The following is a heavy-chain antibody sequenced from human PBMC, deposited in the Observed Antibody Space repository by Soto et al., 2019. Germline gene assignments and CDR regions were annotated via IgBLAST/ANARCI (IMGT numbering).Heavy chain of an antibody. Sequence: QVQLQESGPGLVKPSQTLSLTCTVSGGSISSSGYYWSWIRQHPGKGLEWIGYIYYSGSTYYNPSLKSRVTISVDTSKNQFSRKLSSVTAADTAVYYCARDRDGGTFDIWGQGTMVTVSS. CDR2: IYYSGST. J-gene: IGHJ3*02. CDR3: ARDRDGGTFDI. V-gene: IGHV4-31*03. CDR1: GGSISSSGYY. D-gene: IGHD3-16*01.